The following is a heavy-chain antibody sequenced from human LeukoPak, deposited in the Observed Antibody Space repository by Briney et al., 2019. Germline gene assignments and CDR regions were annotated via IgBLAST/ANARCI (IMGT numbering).Heavy chain of an antibody. CDR2: IKKDGSEK. D-gene: IGHD2-15*01. V-gene: IGHV3-7*03. CDR1: GVIFSGSW. CDR3: TTDTWYSAGH. Sequence: GGSLRLSCTASGVIFSGSWMAWIRQAPGKGLEWVAIIKKDGSEKYYVDSMKGRFTISRDNAKNSLFLQMNSLGAEDTAIYYCTTDTWYSAGHWGQGTLVTVSS. J-gene: IGHJ4*02.